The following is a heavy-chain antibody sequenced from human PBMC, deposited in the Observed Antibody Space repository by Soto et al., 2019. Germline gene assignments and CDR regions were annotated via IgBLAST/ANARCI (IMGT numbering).Heavy chain of an antibody. CDR1: GGSISSYY. J-gene: IGHJ3*02. CDR2: IYYSGST. Sequence: PSENLSLTCTVSGGSISSYYWSWIRQPPGKGLEWIGYIYYSGSTNYNPSLKSRVTISVDTSKNQFSLKLSSVTAADTAVYYCARADYGDYVDAFDIWGQGTMVTVSS. D-gene: IGHD4-17*01. CDR3: ARADYGDYVDAFDI. V-gene: IGHV4-59*01.